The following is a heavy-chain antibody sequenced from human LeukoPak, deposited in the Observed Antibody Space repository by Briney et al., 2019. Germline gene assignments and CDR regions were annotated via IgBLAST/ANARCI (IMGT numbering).Heavy chain of an antibody. D-gene: IGHD3-22*01. CDR3: ATTRLGSSGYHYGDAFDI. CDR1: GYTFTGYY. V-gene: IGHV1-2*02. CDR2: INPNSGGT. J-gene: IGHJ3*02. Sequence: AAVKVSCKASGYTFTGYYMHWVRQAPGQGLEWMGWINPNSGGTNYAQKFQGRVTMTRDTSISTAYMELSRLRSDDAAVYYCATTRLGSSGYHYGDAFDIWGQGTMVTVSS.